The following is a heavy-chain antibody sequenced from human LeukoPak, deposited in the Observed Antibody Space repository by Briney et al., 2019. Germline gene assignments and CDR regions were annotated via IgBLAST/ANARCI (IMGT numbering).Heavy chain of an antibody. J-gene: IGHJ4*02. Sequence: GGPLRLSCAASGFTFTDYYMSWIRQAPGKGLEWISFISSSSSGSYTRYADSVKGRFTISRDNAKNSLFLQMNSLRAEDTAVYYCARENFDTGGGRGTLVTVSS. V-gene: IGHV3-11*05. CDR2: ISSSSSGSYT. CDR3: ARENFDTG. CDR1: GFTFTDYY. D-gene: IGHD5-18*01.